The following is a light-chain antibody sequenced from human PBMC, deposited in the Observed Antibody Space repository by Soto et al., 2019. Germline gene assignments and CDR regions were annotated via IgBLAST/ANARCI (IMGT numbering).Light chain of an antibody. CDR1: QSVFSRFRNKNY. CDR3: QQYYPTPTWT. V-gene: IGKV4-1*01. CDR2: WAS. J-gene: IGKJ1*01. Sequence: DIVMTESPDSLTLSLGERGTINCKSSQSVFSRFRNKNYLGWFQQKPGQTPRLLIYWASTRESGVSDRFSGSGSGTDFTLTIDSLQAEDVAVYYCQQYYPTPTWTFGQGTKVDIK.